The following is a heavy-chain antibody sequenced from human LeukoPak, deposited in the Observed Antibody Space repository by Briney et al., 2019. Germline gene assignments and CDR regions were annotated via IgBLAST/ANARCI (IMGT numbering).Heavy chain of an antibody. V-gene: IGHV1-24*01. CDR3: ATSPPVRIAVASILFDY. CDR1: GYTLTELS. CDR2: FDPEDGGT. J-gene: IGHJ4*02. D-gene: IGHD6-19*01. Sequence: ASVKVSCKVSGYTLTELSMHWVRQAPGKGLEWMGGFDPEDGGTIYAQKFQGRVTMTEDTSTDTAYMGLSSLRSEDTAVYYCATSPPVRIAVASILFDYWGQGTLVTVSS.